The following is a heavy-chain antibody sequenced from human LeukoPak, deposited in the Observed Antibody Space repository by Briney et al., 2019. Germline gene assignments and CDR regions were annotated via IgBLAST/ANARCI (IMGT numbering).Heavy chain of an antibody. Sequence: GGSLRLSCAASGFTFSNYNMNWVRQAPGKGLEWVSSIRSSTTYVYYADSVKGRFTISRENSKNTLYLQMNSLRTEDTAVYYCAKDVAYTFDYWGQGTLVTVSS. CDR2: IRSSTTYV. CDR3: AKDVAYTFDY. D-gene: IGHD3-16*01. J-gene: IGHJ4*02. V-gene: IGHV3-21*01. CDR1: GFTFSNYN.